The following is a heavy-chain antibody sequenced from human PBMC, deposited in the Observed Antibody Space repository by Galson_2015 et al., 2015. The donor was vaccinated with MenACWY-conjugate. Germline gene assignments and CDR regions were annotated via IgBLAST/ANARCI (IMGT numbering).Heavy chain of an antibody. CDR1: GFVFSSYP. CDR3: VKAWYSRDWYSLYNFLFQH. J-gene: IGHJ1*01. Sequence: SLRLSCAASGFVFSSYPMHWVRQTPGEGLECISTISPSGSNTFYADSAKGRFSLSRDNSKTTVYLHMSSLRPEDTAVYYCVKAWYSRDWYSLYNFLFQHWGQGTQVIVSS. V-gene: IGHV3-64D*09. CDR2: ISPSGSNT. D-gene: IGHD6-19*01.